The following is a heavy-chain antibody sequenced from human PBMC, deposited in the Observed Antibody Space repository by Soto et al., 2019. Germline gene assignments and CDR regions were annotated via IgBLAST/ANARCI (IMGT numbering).Heavy chain of an antibody. V-gene: IGHV3-23*01. J-gene: IGHJ4*02. Sequence: EVKLLESGGGLLQLGGYLRLSCAASGFTFGSYAMNWVRQAPGKGLEWVSVISGSGGSTYYAVSVKARFTISRVNSKNTQYLQMNSLRAEDTAVYYCASRSSSWYFDYWGQGTLVTVSS. D-gene: IGHD6-13*01. CDR2: ISGSGGST. CDR3: ASRSSSWYFDY. CDR1: GFTFGSYA.